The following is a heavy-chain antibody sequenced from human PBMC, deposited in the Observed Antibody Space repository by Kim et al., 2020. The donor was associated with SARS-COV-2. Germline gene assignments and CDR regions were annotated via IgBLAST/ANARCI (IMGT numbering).Heavy chain of an antibody. Sequence: GGSLRLSCAASGFTFSNYWMSWVRQAPGKGLEWVANIKQDGSEKYYVDSVKGRFTISRDNAKNSLYLQMNSLRAEDTAVYYCARGEMYYYGSGSYYGGAVVDYWGQGTLVTVSS. CDR1: GFTFSNYW. CDR3: ARGEMYYYGSGSYYGGAVVDY. J-gene: IGHJ4*02. V-gene: IGHV3-7*03. D-gene: IGHD3-10*01. CDR2: IKQDGSEK.